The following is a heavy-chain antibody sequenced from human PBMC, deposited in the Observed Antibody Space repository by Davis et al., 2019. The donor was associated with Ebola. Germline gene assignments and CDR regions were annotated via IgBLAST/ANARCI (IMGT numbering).Heavy chain of an antibody. CDR3: AKLEPNMAALDY. CDR2: INPKSGST. D-gene: IGHD1-1*01. V-gene: IGHV1-46*01. CDR1: GYIFTNYC. J-gene: IGHJ4*02. Sequence: ASVKVSCKASGYIFTNYCIHWVRQAPGQGLEWMGIINPKSGSTRSAQKFQGKITMTRDTSISTAYMDLSRLTFDDTAVYYCAKLEPNMAALDYWGQGTLVTVSS.